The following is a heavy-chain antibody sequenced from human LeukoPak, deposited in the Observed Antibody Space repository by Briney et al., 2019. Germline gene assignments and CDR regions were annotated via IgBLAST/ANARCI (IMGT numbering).Heavy chain of an antibody. CDR2: IYYSGST. V-gene: IGHV4-59*08. J-gene: IGHJ3*02. D-gene: IGHD2-8*01. CDR3: ARCTYDAFDI. Sequence: PSETLSLTCTVSGGSISSYYWSWIRQPPGKGLEWIGYIYYSGSTNYNPSLKSRVTISVDTSKNQFSLKLSSVTAADTAVYYCARCTYDAFDIWGQGTMVTVSS. CDR1: GGSISSYY.